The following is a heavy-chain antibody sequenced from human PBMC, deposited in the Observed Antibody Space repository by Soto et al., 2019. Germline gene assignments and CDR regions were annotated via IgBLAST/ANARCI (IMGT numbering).Heavy chain of an antibody. CDR1: GFSLTTSGVG. CDR3: APRVLRTVFGLVTTTAIYFDF. Sequence: QITLKESGPTVVKPTETLTLTCTFSGFSLTTSGVGVGWVRQSPGKAPEWLALIYWDDDKRYSTSLNSRLIITKDPSKNPVVLTMANVDPADTATYYCAPRVLRTVFGLVTTTAIYFDFWGPGTPVVVSS. CDR2: IYWDDDK. J-gene: IGHJ4*02. D-gene: IGHD3-3*01. V-gene: IGHV2-5*02.